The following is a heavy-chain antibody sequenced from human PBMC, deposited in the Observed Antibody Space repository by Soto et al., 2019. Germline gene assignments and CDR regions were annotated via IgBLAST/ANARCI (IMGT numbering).Heavy chain of an antibody. D-gene: IGHD2-15*01. V-gene: IGHV1-3*01. CDR2: INAGNGNT. CDR3: ARGCSGGSCYLGCFDP. CDR1: GYTLTSYA. Sequence: ASVKVSCKASGYTLTSYAMHWVRQAPGQRLEWMGWINAGNGNTKYSQKFQGRVTITRDTSASTAYMELSSLRSEDTAVYYCARGCSGGSCYLGCFDPCGQRTLAPVSS. J-gene: IGHJ5*02.